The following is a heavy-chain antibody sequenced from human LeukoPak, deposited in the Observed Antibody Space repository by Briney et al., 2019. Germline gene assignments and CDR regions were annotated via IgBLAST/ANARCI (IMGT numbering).Heavy chain of an antibody. V-gene: IGHV3-7*05. D-gene: IGHD3-10*01. CDR2: IKQDGSEK. CDR1: GFTFSTYW. Sequence: PGGSLRLSCAASGFTFSTYWMSGVRQAPWKGLEWVGNIKQDGSEKYYMDSVKGRFTISRDNAKNSLYLQINSLRAEDTAVYYCASMVRGVMAIDYWGQGTLVTVSS. CDR3: ASMVRGVMAIDY. J-gene: IGHJ4*02.